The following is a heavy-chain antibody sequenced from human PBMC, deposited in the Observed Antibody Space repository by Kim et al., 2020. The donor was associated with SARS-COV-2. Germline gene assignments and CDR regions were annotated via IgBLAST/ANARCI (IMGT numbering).Heavy chain of an antibody. CDR3: AREKGPIDY. CDR2: NT. Sequence: NTEYQQELQGRVTITRDTSASGAYMGLSSLRSEDTAVYYSAREKGPIDYWGQGTLVTVS. J-gene: IGHJ4*02. V-gene: IGHV1-3*02.